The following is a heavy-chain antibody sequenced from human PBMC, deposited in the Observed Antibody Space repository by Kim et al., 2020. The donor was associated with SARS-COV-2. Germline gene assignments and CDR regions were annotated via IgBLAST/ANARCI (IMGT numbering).Heavy chain of an antibody. D-gene: IGHD6-13*01. CDR3: ARAGTIAAAGDY. V-gene: IGHV1-18*01. J-gene: IGHJ4*02. Sequence: YAQKLQVRVTMTTDTSTSTAYMELRSLRSDDTAVYYCARAGTIAAAGDYWGQGTLVTVSS.